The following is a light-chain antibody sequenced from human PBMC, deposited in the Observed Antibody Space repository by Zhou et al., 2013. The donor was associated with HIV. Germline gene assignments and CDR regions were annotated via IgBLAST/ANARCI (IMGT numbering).Light chain of an antibody. J-gene: IGKJ4*01. V-gene: IGKV3-15*01. Sequence: EIVMTQSPATLSVSPGERATLSCRASQSVSSNLAWYQQKPGQAPRLLLYGASTRATGIPARFSGSGSGTHFTLIISSVQSEDCAVYYCQQLNNWPPSYTFGGGTKVEIK. CDR2: GAS. CDR1: QSVSSN. CDR3: QQLNNWPPSYT.